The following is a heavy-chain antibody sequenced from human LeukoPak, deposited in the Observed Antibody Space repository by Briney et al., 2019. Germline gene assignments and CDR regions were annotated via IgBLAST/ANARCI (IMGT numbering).Heavy chain of an antibody. V-gene: IGHV4-59*01. Sequence: SETLSLTCTVSGGSISSYYWSWIRQPPGKGLEWIGYIYYSGSTNYNPSLKSRVTISVDTSKNQFSLKLSSVTAADTAVYYCATTESGYDLFFDYWGQGTWSPSPQ. CDR1: GGSISSYY. D-gene: IGHD5-12*01. CDR3: ATTESGYDLFFDY. J-gene: IGHJ4*02. CDR2: IYYSGST.